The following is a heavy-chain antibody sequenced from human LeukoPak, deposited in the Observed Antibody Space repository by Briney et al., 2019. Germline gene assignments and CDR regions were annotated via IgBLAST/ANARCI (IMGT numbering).Heavy chain of an antibody. J-gene: IGHJ6*03. CDR2: INPNSGGT. Sequence: GASVKVSCKASGYTFTGYYMHWVRQAPGQGLEWMGWINPNSGGTNYAQKFQGRVTMTRDTSISTAYMELTRLRSDDTALYYCARDLGIVVAGNYYYYYMDVWGKGTTVTISS. CDR1: GYTFTGYY. CDR3: ARDLGIVVAGNYYYYYMDV. D-gene: IGHD6-19*01. V-gene: IGHV1-2*02.